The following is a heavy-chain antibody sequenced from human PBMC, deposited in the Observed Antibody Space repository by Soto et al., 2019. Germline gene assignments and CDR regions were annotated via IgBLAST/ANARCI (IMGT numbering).Heavy chain of an antibody. CDR1: GCSTSTSSYQ. Sequence: ANLSLSCTVSGCSTSTSSYQWSWIRQPPGKGLEWNGEINHSGSTNYNPSLKNRVTVSVDTSKNQFSLKLSSVTAADTAVYYCARGRKLYDFWSGYPYAYWGQGNLVTVSS. V-gene: IGHV4-39*07. J-gene: IGHJ4*02. CDR2: INHSGST. D-gene: IGHD3-3*01. CDR3: ARGRKLYDFWSGYPYAY.